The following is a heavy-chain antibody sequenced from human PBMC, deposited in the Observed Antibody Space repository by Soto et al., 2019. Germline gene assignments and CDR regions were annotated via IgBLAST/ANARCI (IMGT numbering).Heavy chain of an antibody. V-gene: IGHV3-48*02. CDR1: GFTFSSYS. J-gene: IGHJ4*02. CDR3: ARDRNRGYSYGALMYYFDY. Sequence: GGSLRLSCAASGFTFSSYSMNWVRQAPGKGLEWVSYISSSSSTIYYADSVEGRFTISRDNAKNSLYLQMNSLRDEDTAVYYCARDRNRGYSYGALMYYFDYWRRGTLVTVCS. CDR2: ISSSSSTI. D-gene: IGHD5-18*01.